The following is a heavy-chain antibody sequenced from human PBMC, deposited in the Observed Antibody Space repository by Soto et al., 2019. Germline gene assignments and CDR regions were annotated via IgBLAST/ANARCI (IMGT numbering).Heavy chain of an antibody. CDR2: IYYTGST. V-gene: IGHV4-59*01. CDR1: GDSINNYY. D-gene: IGHD6-13*01. Sequence: PSETLSLTCTVSGDSINNYYWSWIRQPPGKRLEWIGYIYYTGSTTYNPSLESRVTMSVDTSKNQFSLKLSSVNAADTAVYYCAKYRRTEAEGFTLDYWGQGTPVTVSS. J-gene: IGHJ4*02. CDR3: AKYRRTEAEGFTLDY.